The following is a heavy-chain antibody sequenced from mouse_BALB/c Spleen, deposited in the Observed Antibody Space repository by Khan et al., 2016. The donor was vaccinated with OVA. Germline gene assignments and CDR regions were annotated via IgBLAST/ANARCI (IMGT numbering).Heavy chain of an antibody. CDR2: ISYSGNT. CDR3: ARIYGGDFDY. Sequence: VQLKESGPGLVKPSQSLSLTCTVTGYSITSDYAWNWIWQFPGNKLEWMGYISYSGNTKYNPSLKSRISITRDTSENQFFLQLNSVTIEDTATYYCARIYGGDFDYWGQGTTLTVSS. D-gene: IGHD1-1*01. V-gene: IGHV3-2*02. CDR1: GYSITSDYA. J-gene: IGHJ2*01.